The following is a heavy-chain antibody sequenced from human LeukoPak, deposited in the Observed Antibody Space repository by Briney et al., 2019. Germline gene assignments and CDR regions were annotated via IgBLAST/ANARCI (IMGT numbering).Heavy chain of an antibody. D-gene: IGHD6-13*01. CDR3: ARYRSSWYVVDY. Sequence: GGALRHSCAASGFTFSSNWMHRVRQAPGKGLVWVSRINSDGSSTSYADSVKGRFTISRDNAKNTLYLQMNSLRAEDTAVYYCARYRSSWYVVDYWGQGTLVTVSS. V-gene: IGHV3-74*01. CDR1: GFTFSSNW. J-gene: IGHJ4*02. CDR2: INSDGSST.